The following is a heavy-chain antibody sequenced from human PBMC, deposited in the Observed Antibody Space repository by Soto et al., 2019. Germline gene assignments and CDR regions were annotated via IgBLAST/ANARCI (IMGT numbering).Heavy chain of an antibody. D-gene: IGHD6-19*01. V-gene: IGHV3-33*08. Sequence: GGSLRLSCAASGFTFSKHWMHWVRQAPGKGLEWVAVIWYDGSNKYYAESVKGRFTISRDNSKNTLYLQMNNLRAEDTAVYYCARDSHVGSGWQLTADYWGQGTLVTVSS. J-gene: IGHJ4*02. CDR3: ARDSHVGSGWQLTADY. CDR1: GFTFSKHW. CDR2: IWYDGSNK.